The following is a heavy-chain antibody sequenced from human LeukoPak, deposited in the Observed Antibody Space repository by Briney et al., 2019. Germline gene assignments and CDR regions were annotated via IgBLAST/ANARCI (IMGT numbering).Heavy chain of an antibody. Sequence: GGSLRLSCSASGFTFSSYAMHWVRQAPGKGLEYVPAISSNGGSTYYADSVKGRFTISRDNSKNTLYLQMSSLRAEDTAVYYCVKSPYCSSTSCFNWFDPWGQGTLVTVSS. CDR1: GFTFSSYA. D-gene: IGHD2-2*01. CDR2: ISSNGGST. CDR3: VKSPYCSSTSCFNWFDP. V-gene: IGHV3-64D*06. J-gene: IGHJ5*02.